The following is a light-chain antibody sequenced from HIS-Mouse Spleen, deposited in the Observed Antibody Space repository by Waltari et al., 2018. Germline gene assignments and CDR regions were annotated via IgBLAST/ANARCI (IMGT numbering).Light chain of an antibody. CDR1: ALPKKY. Sequence: SYELTQPPSVSVSPGQTARITCSGDALPKKYAYWYQQKSGQAPVLVSYEDSKRPSGIPERVSGSSSGTMATVTISGAQVEDEADYYCYSTDSSGNHRVFGGGTKLTVL. CDR3: YSTDSSGNHRV. CDR2: EDS. J-gene: IGLJ2*01. V-gene: IGLV3-10*01.